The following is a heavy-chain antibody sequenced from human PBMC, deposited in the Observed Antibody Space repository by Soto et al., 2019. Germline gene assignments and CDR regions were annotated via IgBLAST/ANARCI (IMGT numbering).Heavy chain of an antibody. CDR3: AGGTYGNGWDS. CDR1: GFSFSTYA. Sequence: EVQLSESGGGFVQPGGSLRLSCAASGFSFSTYALNWVRQAPGKGLEWVSGINNGGEGTNYVDSVRGRFTISRDNSKKTVYLQMNSLIDEDTAVYFCAGGTYGNGWDSGGQGSLVTVSS. D-gene: IGHD6-19*01. V-gene: IGHV3-23*01. CDR2: INNGGEGT. J-gene: IGHJ4*02.